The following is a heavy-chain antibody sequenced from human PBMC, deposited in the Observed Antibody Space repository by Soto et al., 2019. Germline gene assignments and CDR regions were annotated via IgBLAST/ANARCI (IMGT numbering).Heavy chain of an antibody. J-gene: IGHJ3*02. D-gene: IGHD6-19*01. CDR1: GFIFRTYG. V-gene: IGHV3-30*18. CDR3: AKGPFIPVAGTPPGAFDM. CDR2: ISYSGNKI. Sequence: QVQLVESGGNVVQPGRSLRLSCAASGFIFRTYGMHWVRQAPGKGLEWVAVISYSGNKIAYADSVKGRFAISRDNSNNTLYLQIDSLTAADTAVYYCAKGPFIPVAGTPPGAFDMWGQGTMVTVSS.